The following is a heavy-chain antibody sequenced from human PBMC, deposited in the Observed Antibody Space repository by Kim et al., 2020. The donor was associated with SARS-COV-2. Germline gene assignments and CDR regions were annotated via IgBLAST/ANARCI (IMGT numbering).Heavy chain of an antibody. Sequence: KGRFTISRDNAKNSLYLQMNSLRAEDTALYYCAKGGPYYDILTGYYRYFDLWGRGTLVTVSS. J-gene: IGHJ2*01. V-gene: IGHV3-9*01. D-gene: IGHD3-9*01. CDR3: AKGGPYYDILTGYYRYFDL.